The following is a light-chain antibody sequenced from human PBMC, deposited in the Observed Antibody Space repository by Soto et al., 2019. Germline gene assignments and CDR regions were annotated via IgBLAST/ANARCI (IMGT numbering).Light chain of an antibody. CDR2: LGS. CDR3: LQALRTSIT. CDR1: QSLLHSNGYNY. J-gene: IGKJ5*01. Sequence: DIVMTQSPLSLPVTPGEPASISCRSSQSLLHSNGYNYLDWYLQKPGQSPQLLVYLGSNRASGDPDRFSGSRFGTDFTLKISRVEADDVEVYYCLQALRTSITFGQGTRLEIK. V-gene: IGKV2-28*01.